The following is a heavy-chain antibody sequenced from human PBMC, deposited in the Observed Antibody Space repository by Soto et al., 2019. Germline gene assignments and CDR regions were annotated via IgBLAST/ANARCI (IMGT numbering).Heavy chain of an antibody. V-gene: IGHV3-23*01. J-gene: IGHJ4*02. Sequence: VGSLRLSCTASGFTFSSYAMNWVRQAPGKGPEWVSAISGSGGGTYYADSVKGRFTISRDNSKNTLYLEMVNLRSEDTAVYYCAKEIRLDYFDSCGQGTLVTVSS. CDR3: AKEIRLDYFDS. CDR2: ISGSGGGT. CDR1: GFTFSSYA.